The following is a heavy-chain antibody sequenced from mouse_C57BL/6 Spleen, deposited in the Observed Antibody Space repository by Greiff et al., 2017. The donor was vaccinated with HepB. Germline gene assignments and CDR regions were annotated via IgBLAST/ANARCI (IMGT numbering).Heavy chain of an antibody. CDR3: ARSPLLRYPAWFAY. Sequence: VQLKESGGGLVKPGGSLKLSCAASGFTFSDYGMHWVRQAPEKGLEWVAYISSGSSTIYYADTVKGRFTISRDNAKNTLFLQMTSLRSEDTAMYYCARSPLLRYPAWFAYWGQGTLVTVSA. D-gene: IGHD1-1*01. V-gene: IGHV5-17*01. CDR2: ISSGSSTI. CDR1: GFTFSDYG. J-gene: IGHJ3*01.